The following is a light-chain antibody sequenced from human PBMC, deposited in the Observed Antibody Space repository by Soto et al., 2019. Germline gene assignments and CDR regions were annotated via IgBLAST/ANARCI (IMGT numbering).Light chain of an antibody. CDR1: SSDVGAYNY. V-gene: IGLV2-14*01. J-gene: IGLJ1*01. CDR3: TSYTRSSTPYV. CDR2: EVT. Sequence: QSALTQPASVSGSPGQSITTSCSGTSSDVGAYNYVSWYQHHPGKAPRLLIYEVTNRPSGVSNRFSGSKSGSMASLTISGLQADDEADYYCTSYTRSSTPYVFGTGTKVTVL.